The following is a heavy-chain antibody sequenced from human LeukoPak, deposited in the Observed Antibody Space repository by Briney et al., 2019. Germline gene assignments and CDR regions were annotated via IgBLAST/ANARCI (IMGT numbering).Heavy chain of an antibody. Sequence: ASVKVSCKASGYTFTSYYMHWVRQAPGQGLEWMGIINPSGGSTSYAQKFQGRVTMTRDTSTSTVYMELSSLRSEDTAVYYCARVDVSGTCGGDCYTFDYWGQGTLVTVSS. CDR2: INPSGGST. J-gene: IGHJ4*02. D-gene: IGHD2-21*02. CDR3: ARVDVSGTCGGDCYTFDY. CDR1: GYTFTSYY. V-gene: IGHV1-46*01.